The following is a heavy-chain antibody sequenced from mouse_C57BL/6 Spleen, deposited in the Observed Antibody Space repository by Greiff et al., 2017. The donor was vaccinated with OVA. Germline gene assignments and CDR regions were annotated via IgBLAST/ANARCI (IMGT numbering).Heavy chain of an antibody. J-gene: IGHJ4*01. Sequence: EVQLQQSGPELVKPGASVRMSCKASGYTFTDYNMHWVKQSHGKSLEWIGYINPNNGGTSYNQKFKGKATLTVNKSSSTAYMELRSLTSEDSAVYYCARESYYYGSSGGAMDYWGQGTSVTVSS. V-gene: IGHV1-22*01. CDR1: GYTFTDYN. CDR3: ARESYYYGSSGGAMDY. D-gene: IGHD1-1*01. CDR2: INPNNGGT.